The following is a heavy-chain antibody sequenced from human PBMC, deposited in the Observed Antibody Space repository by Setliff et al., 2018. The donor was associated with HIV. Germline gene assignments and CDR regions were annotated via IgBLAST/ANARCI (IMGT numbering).Heavy chain of an antibody. D-gene: IGHD1-1*01. J-gene: IGHJ6*03. CDR1: GFSLSGNF. V-gene: IGHV3-74*01. CDR3: TRDPSNNYFHFYMDV. CDR2: ISRDGTST. Sequence: GESLKISCAASGFSLSGNFMHRVRQAPGKGLVWASRISRDGTSTSYADSVKGRFTTSRDKNTVYLQMNGLRVDDTAVYYCTRDPSNNYFHFYMDVWGKGTTVTVSS.